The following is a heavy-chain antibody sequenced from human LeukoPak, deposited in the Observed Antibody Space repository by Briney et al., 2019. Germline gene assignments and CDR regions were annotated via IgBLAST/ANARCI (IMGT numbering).Heavy chain of an antibody. Sequence: GGSLRLSCAASGFTFSSYSMNWVRQAPGKGLEWVSSISSSSSYIYYADSVKGRFTISRDNAKNSLYLQMHSLRAEDTAVYYCARARCSSTSCLFGTFDPWGQGTLVTVSS. D-gene: IGHD2-2*01. J-gene: IGHJ5*02. CDR2: ISSSSSYI. CDR3: ARARCSSTSCLFGTFDP. V-gene: IGHV3-21*01. CDR1: GFTFSSYS.